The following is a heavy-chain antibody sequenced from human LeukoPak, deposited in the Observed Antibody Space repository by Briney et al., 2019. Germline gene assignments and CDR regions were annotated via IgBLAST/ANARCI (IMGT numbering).Heavy chain of an antibody. CDR3: AIRLGDSAYARLD. J-gene: IGHJ4*02. D-gene: IGHD5-12*01. CDR2: ISGNGRST. CDR1: GFTFSSYA. Sequence: PGGSLRPSCATSGFTFSSYAMSWVRQAPGKGLEWVSSISGNGRSTYYAGSVKGRFTISRDNSKNTLYLQMNSLRDDDTAVYHCAIRLGDSAYARLDWGQGTLVTVSS. V-gene: IGHV3-23*01.